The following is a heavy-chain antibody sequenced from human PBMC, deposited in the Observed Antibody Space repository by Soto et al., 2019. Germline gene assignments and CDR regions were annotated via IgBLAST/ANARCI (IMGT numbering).Heavy chain of an antibody. D-gene: IGHD3-22*01. CDR2: IYQSETT. CDR3: ARMGGQYYDSSGHWYYFDY. Sequence: QLQLQESGSGLVEPSQTLSLTCAVSGGSISSGDYSWSWIRQPPGKGLEWIGYIYQSETTYYNPSLKSRVTISVDRSKNQFSLKRNSVTAADTAMYYCARMGGQYYDSSGHWYYFDYWGQGTLVTVSS. CDR1: GGSISSGDYS. J-gene: IGHJ4*02. V-gene: IGHV4-30-2*01.